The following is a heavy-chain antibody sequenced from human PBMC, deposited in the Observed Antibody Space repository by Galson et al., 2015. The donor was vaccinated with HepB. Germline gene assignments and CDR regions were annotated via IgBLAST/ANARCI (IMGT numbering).Heavy chain of an antibody. D-gene: IGHD6-13*01. CDR3: ARGGVPYSSSWYYYYYYMDV. J-gene: IGHJ6*03. CDR2: ISSSSSYI. Sequence: SLRLSCAASGLTFSSYSMNWVRQAPGKGLEWVSSISSSSSYIYYADSVKGRFTISRDNAKNSLYLQMNSLRAEDTAVYYCARGGVPYSSSWYYYYYYMDVWGKGTTVTVSS. CDR1: GLTFSSYS. V-gene: IGHV3-21*01.